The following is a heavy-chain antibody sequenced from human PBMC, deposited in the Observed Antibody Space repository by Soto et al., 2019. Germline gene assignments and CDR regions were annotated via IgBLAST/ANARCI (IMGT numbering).Heavy chain of an antibody. CDR1: GGSISSGGYY. Sequence: SETLSLTCTVSGGSISSGGYYWSWIRQHPGRGLEWIGYIYNSGSTYYKPSLKSRVTISEDTPKNQFSLKLSSVTAADTAVYYCARFSSGGTKGVRFDPWGQGTLVTISS. D-gene: IGHD2-15*01. CDR3: ARFSSGGTKGVRFDP. V-gene: IGHV4-31*03. J-gene: IGHJ5*02. CDR2: IYNSGST.